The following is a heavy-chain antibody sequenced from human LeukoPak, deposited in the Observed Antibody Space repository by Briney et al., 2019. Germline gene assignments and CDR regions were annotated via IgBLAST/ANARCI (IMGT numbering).Heavy chain of an antibody. V-gene: IGHV3-7*01. J-gene: IGHJ4*02. D-gene: IGHD3-10*01. CDR2: IKQDGSDK. CDR3: ARELVGYYGSGTDY. Sequence: PGGSLRLSCAASGFTFTKYWMTWVRQAPGKGLEWVGNIKQDGSDKNYMDSVKGRFTISRDNTKNSVYLQMSSLGAEDTAVYYCARELVGYYGSGTDYWGQGTLVTVSS. CDR1: GFTFTKYW.